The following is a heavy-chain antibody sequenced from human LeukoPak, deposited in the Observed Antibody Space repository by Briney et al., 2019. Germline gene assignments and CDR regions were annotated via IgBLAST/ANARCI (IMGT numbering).Heavy chain of an antibody. V-gene: IGHV3-30*02. CDR1: GFTFSSYG. CDR2: IRYDGSNK. J-gene: IGHJ4*02. CDR3: AKDLRDYYDSSGQPD. D-gene: IGHD3-22*01. Sequence: PGGSLRLSCAASGFTFSSYGMHWARQAPGKGLEWVAFIRYDGSNKYYADSVKGRFTISRDNSKNTLYLQMNSLRAEDTAVYYCAKDLRDYYDSSGQPDWGQGTLVTVSS.